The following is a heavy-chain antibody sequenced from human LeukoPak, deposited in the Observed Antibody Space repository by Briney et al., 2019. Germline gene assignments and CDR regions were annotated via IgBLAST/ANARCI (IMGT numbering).Heavy chain of an antibody. CDR1: GGPISSYY. CDR2: IYYGGST. D-gene: IGHD4-17*01. Sequence: PSETLSLTCIVSGGPISSYYWSWIRQPPGKGLEWIGYIYYGGSTYYSPSLKSRVTISVDTSKNQFSLKLSSVTAADTAVYFCARVYGDYYFDYWGLGTLVTVSS. V-gene: IGHV4-59*06. CDR3: ARVYGDYYFDY. J-gene: IGHJ4*02.